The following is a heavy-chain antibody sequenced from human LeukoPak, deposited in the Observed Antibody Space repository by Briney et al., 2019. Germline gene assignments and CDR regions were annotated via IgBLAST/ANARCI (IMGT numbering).Heavy chain of an antibody. Sequence: SETLSLTCTVSGGSISSYYWSWIRQPAGKGLEWIGRIYTSGNTNYNPSLKSRVTMSVDTSKNQFSLKLSSVTAADTAVYYCASFGKVGSGKESPSDYWGQGTLVTVSS. V-gene: IGHV4-4*07. D-gene: IGHD3-10*01. CDR3: ASFGKVGSGKESPSDY. CDR2: IYTSGNT. CDR1: GGSISSYY. J-gene: IGHJ4*02.